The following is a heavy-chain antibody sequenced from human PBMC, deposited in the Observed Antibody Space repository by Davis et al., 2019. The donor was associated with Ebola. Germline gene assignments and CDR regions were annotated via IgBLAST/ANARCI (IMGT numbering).Heavy chain of an antibody. CDR2: IFPGDSDT. CDR1: GYSFTTYW. CDR3: AKTSNVGYYYGMDV. J-gene: IGHJ6*02. D-gene: IGHD1-26*01. Sequence: GESLKISCQASGYSFTTYWIVWVRQMPGKGLECMGIIFPGDSDTRYSPSFQGQVTISADKSISTAYLQWSSLKASDTAMYYCAKTSNVGYYYGMDVWGQGTTVTVSS. V-gene: IGHV5-51*01.